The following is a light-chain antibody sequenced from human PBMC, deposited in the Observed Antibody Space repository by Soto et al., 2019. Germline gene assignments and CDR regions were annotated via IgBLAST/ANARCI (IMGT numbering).Light chain of an antibody. CDR3: MQGTHWPPYT. V-gene: IGKV2-30*01. J-gene: IGKJ2*01. CDR1: QSLAYSDGNTY. Sequence: DVVMTQSPLSLPVTLGQPASISCRSSQSLAYSDGNTYLNWFQQRPGQSPRRLIYKVSNRDSGAPXTXSRSGSGTDFTLKISRVEADDVGVYYCMQGTHWPPYTFGQGTKLEIK. CDR2: KVS.